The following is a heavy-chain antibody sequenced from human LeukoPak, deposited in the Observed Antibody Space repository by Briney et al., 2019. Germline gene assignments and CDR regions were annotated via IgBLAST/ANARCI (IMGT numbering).Heavy chain of an antibody. CDR1: GGSISSGSYY. V-gene: IGHV4-61*02. CDR2: IYTSGST. D-gene: IGHD6-13*01. CDR3: ARAPPGYSSSWYRYYYYYYMDV. Sequence: SQTLSLTCTVSGGSISSGSYYWSWIRQPAGKGLEWIGRIYTSGSTSYNPSLKSRVTISVDTSKNQFSLKLSSVTAADTAVYYCARAPPGYSSSWYRYYYYYYMDVWGKGTTVTISS. J-gene: IGHJ6*03.